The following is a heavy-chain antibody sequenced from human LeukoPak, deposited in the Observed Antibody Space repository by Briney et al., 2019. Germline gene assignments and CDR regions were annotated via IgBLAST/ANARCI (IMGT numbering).Heavy chain of an antibody. V-gene: IGHV3-11*03. CDR1: GFTLSDYY. D-gene: IGHD2-15*01. Sequence: NPGGPLRLSWAASGFTLSDYYMSWIRQAPGKGLEWVSYISSSSSYTNYAESVKGRFTISRDNAKNSLYLQMNSLRAEDTAVYYCARRQVVGGNYYGIDVWGQGTTVTVSS. CDR3: ARRQVVGGNYYGIDV. J-gene: IGHJ6*02. CDR2: ISSSSSYT.